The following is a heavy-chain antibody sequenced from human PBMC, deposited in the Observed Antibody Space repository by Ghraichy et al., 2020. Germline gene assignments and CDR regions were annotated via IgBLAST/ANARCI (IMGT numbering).Heavy chain of an antibody. J-gene: IGHJ3*02. CDR2: IYYSGST. CDR3: ITTLVDAFDI. Sequence: ETLSLTCTVSGGSISSSSYYWGWIRQPPGKGLEWIGSIYYSGSTYYNPSLKSRVTISVDTSKNQFSLKLSSVTAADTAVYYCITTLVDAFDIWGQGTMVTVSS. V-gene: IGHV4-39*01. CDR1: GGSISSSSYY. D-gene: IGHD1-1*01.